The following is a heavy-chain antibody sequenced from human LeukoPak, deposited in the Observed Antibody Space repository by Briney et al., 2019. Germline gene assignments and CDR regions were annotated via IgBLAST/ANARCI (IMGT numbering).Heavy chain of an antibody. V-gene: IGHV1-2*02. J-gene: IGHJ4*02. CDR3: ARARGYIAAVDY. CDR2: INPNSGSTSSGT. D-gene: IGHD6-13*01. Sequence: VASVKVSCKASGYTFTGYYLHWVRQAPGQGLEWMGWINPNSGSTSSGTKYAQKFQGRVTMTRDTSINTVYMELSRLRSDDTAVYYCARARGYIAAVDYWGQGTLVTVSS. CDR1: GYTFTGYY.